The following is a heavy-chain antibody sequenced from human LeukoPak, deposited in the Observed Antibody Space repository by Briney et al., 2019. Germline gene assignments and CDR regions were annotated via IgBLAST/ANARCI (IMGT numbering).Heavy chain of an antibody. CDR1: GFTFSSYS. V-gene: IGHV3-21*01. D-gene: IGHD3-10*01. CDR3: ARGLGTMVLAAFDI. Sequence: GGSLRLSCAASGFTFSSYSMNWVRQAPGKGLEWVSSISSSSSYIYYADSVKGRFTISRDNAKNSLYLQMNSLRAEDTAVYYCARGLGTMVLAAFDIWGQGTMVTVSS. CDR2: ISSSSSYI. J-gene: IGHJ3*02.